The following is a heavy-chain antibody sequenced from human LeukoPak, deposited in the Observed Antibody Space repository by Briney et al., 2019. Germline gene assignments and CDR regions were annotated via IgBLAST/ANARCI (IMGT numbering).Heavy chain of an antibody. D-gene: IGHD6-19*01. Sequence: SETLSLTCAVYGGSFSGYYWGWIRQPPGKGLEWIGSIYHSGSTYYNPSLKSRVTISIDTSKNQFSLKLSSVIAADTSVYSCARQRSGSGWYHYFDYWGQGTLVTVSS. V-gene: IGHV4-34*01. CDR1: GGSFSGYY. J-gene: IGHJ4*02. CDR3: ARQRSGSGWYHYFDY. CDR2: IYHSGST.